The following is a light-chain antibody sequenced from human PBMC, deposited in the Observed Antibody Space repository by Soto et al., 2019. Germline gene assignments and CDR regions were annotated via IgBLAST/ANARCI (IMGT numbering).Light chain of an antibody. Sequence: QSALTQPRSVSGSPGQSVTISCTGTSSDVGGYNYVSWCQQHPGKAPKVMIYDVSQRPSGVPDRFSGSKSGNTASLTISGLQAEDEADYYCCSYAGNYTWVFGGGTKLTVL. CDR3: CSYAGNYTWV. CDR1: SSDVGGYNY. J-gene: IGLJ3*02. V-gene: IGLV2-11*01. CDR2: DVS.